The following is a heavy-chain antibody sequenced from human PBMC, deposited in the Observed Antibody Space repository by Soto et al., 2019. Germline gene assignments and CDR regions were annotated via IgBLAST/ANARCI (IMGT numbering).Heavy chain of an antibody. CDR1: GFTFSTYA. Sequence: GSLRLSCAASGFTFSTYAMGWVRQAPGKGLEWVSGISGGGDDTYYADSVKGRFTISRDNSKNTLYLQMNSLRSDDTAVYYCARDIPLTLGMIVVVLDYWGQGTLVTVSS. D-gene: IGHD3-22*01. V-gene: IGHV3-23*01. CDR3: ARDIPLTLGMIVVVLDY. CDR2: ISGGGDDT. J-gene: IGHJ4*02.